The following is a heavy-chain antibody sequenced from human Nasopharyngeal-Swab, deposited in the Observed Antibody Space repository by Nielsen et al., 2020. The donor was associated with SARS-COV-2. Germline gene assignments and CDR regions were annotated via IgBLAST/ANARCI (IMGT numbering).Heavy chain of an antibody. CDR2: ISWNSGSI. J-gene: IGHJ4*02. D-gene: IGHD6-13*01. CDR3: ASGSSSWYAYFDY. CDR1: GFTFDDYA. Sequence: GGSLRLSCAASGFTFDDYAMHWVRQAPGKGLEWVSGISWNSGSIGYADSVKGRFTISRDNAKNSLYLQMNSLRAEDTALYYCASGSSSWYAYFDYWGQGTLVTVSS. V-gene: IGHV3-9*01.